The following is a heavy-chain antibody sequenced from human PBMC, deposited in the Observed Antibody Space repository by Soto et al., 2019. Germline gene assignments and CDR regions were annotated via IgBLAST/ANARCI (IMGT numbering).Heavy chain of an antibody. D-gene: IGHD3-22*01. CDR2: ISYDGSDK. Sequence: GGSLRLSCAASGFTFNTYGMHWVRQAPGKGLEWVAVISYDGSDKFYADSVKGRFTISRDNSKNALYLQMSSLRPEDTAIYYCARVDRTITTVYYYGMDVWGQGTTVTVSS. V-gene: IGHV3-30*03. J-gene: IGHJ6*02. CDR1: GFTFNTYG. CDR3: ARVDRTITTVYYYGMDV.